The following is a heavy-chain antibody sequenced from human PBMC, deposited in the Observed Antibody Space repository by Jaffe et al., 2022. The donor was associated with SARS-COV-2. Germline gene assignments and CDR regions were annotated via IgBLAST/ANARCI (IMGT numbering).Heavy chain of an antibody. CDR1: GGSISSGDYY. V-gene: IGHV4-30-4*01. J-gene: IGHJ4*02. D-gene: IGHD3-22*01. CDR3: ARIATYYYDSSGYLPLYYFDY. Sequence: QVQLQESGPGLVKPSQTLSLTCTVSGGSISSGDYYWSWIRQPPGKGLEWIGYIYYSGSTYYNPSLKSRVTISVDTSKNQFSLKLSSVTAADTAVYYCARIATYYYDSSGYLPLYYFDYWGQGTLVTVSS. CDR2: IYYSGST.